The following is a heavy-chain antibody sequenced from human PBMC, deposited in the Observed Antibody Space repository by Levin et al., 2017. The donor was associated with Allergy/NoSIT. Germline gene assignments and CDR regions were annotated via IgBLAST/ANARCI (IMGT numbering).Heavy chain of an antibody. CDR2: IYWDDDK. V-gene: IGHV2-5*02. CDR3: THTWGEGQRVWFGP. D-gene: IGHD3-16*01. CDR1: GFSLIASGVG. Sequence: SGPTLVKPTQTLTLTCTFSGFSLIASGVGVGWIRQPPGKALEWLALIYWDDDKRYSPSLKSRLTITKDTSKNQVVLTMTNMDPVDTATYYCTHTWGEGQRVWFGPWGQGTLVTVS. J-gene: IGHJ5*02.